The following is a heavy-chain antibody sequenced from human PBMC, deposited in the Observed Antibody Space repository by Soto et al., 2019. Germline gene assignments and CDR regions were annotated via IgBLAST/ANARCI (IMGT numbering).Heavy chain of an antibody. CDR3: PRGTKFPHSIAAAGTTLRNWFDA. CDR2: INQSGST. CDR1: GGSVSGYY. Sequence: QVQLQQWGAGLLEPTETLSLTCAVYGGSVSGYYWSWIRQPPGKGLEWIGEINQSGSTNYNPSLKSRVTISVDTSKNHFSPKLSSVTAADTPVYFCPRGTKFPHSIAAAGTTLRNWFDAWGQGTLVTVSS. J-gene: IGHJ5*02. D-gene: IGHD6-13*01. V-gene: IGHV4-34*01.